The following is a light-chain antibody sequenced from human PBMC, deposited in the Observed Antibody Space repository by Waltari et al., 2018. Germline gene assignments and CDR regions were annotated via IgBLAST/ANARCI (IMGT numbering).Light chain of an antibody. CDR2: GVS. J-gene: IGKJ5*01. Sequence: DIEMTQSPSSVSASVGDRVTITCRASQEITRWLAWYQQRPGKAPKLLIYGVSTLQRGVPSRFSGSHSGTNFTLTISTLQPDDFATYYCQQAQSLPITFGQGTRLEIK. V-gene: IGKV1-12*01. CDR1: QEITRW. CDR3: QQAQSLPIT.